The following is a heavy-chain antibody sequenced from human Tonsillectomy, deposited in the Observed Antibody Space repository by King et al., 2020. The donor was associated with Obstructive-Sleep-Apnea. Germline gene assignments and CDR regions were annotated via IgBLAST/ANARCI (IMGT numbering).Heavy chain of an antibody. J-gene: IGHJ5*02. CDR3: AKDKGHGIAAAGTGWFDP. V-gene: IGHV3-9*01. D-gene: IGHD6-13*01. Sequence: VQLVESGGGLVQPGRSLRLSCAASGFTFDDYARHWVRQAPGKCLEGVSGISWSSGSIGDADSLKGRFPLSRDNAKNSLYMQMNRLRAEDTALYYCAKDKGHGIAAAGTGWFDPWGQGTLVTVSS. CDR1: GFTFDDYA. CDR2: ISWSSGSI.